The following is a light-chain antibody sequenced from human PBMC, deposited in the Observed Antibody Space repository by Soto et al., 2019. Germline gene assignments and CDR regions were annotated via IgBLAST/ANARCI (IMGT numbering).Light chain of an antibody. Sequence: QAVVTQPPSASGTPGQRVTISCSGSSSNIGSNTGNWYQQLPGTAPKPLIYSNNQRPSGVPDRFSGSKSGTSASLAISGLQSEDEADYYCAAWDDILNGVVFGGGTKLTVL. CDR3: AAWDDILNGVV. J-gene: IGLJ2*01. CDR2: SNN. CDR1: SSNIGSNT. V-gene: IGLV1-44*01.